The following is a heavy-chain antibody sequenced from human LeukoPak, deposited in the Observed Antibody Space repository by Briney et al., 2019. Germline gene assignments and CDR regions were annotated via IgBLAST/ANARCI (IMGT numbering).Heavy chain of an antibody. CDR2: IKQDGSEK. Sequence: GGSLRLSCAASGFTFSSYWMSWVRQAPGKGLDWVANIKQDGSEKYYVDSVKGRFTISRDNAKNSLYLQMNSLRAEDTAVYYCARVAAAGHFDYWGQGTLVTVSS. D-gene: IGHD6-13*01. J-gene: IGHJ4*02. V-gene: IGHV3-7*03. CDR1: GFTFSSYW. CDR3: ARVAAAGHFDY.